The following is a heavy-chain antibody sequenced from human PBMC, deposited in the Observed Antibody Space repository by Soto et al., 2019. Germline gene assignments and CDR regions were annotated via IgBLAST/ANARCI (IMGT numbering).Heavy chain of an antibody. D-gene: IGHD3-9*01. Sequence: SETLSLTCSVSGASISSYYWTWIRQPPGGGLEWIGYMHHTQGTNDNPSLRGRVHMSIDTSMNQFSLRLTSVTAADTAVYYCATVPFVGYFDWLDPWGQGTLVTVSS. J-gene: IGHJ5*02. CDR1: GASISSYY. CDR3: ATVPFVGYFDWLDP. V-gene: IGHV4-59*01. CDR2: MHHTQGT.